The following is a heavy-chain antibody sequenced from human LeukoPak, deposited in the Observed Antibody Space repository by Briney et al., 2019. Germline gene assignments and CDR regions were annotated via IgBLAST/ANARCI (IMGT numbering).Heavy chain of an antibody. CDR2: IKQDGSEK. J-gene: IGHJ4*02. D-gene: IGHD3-3*01. CDR1: GFNHSNYW. V-gene: IGHV3-7*01. Sequence: GGSLRLSCEASGFNHSNYWMSWVRQAPGKGPAWVANIKQDGSEKYYVDSVTGRFTISRDDAKDSLFLQMNSLRAEDTAAYYCVRWATSFDLWGQGTLVTVSS. CDR3: VRWATSFDL.